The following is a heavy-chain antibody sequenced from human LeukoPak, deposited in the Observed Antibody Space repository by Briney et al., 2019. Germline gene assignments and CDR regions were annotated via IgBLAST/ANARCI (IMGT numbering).Heavy chain of an antibody. V-gene: IGHV3-20*04. Sequence: PGGSLRLSCTAPGSRFDDHGMAWVRQVPGKGLEWGCGINWNGGSTGYADSVKGRFTISRDNAKNSLYLQMNSLRADDTALYYCARGDSSGWYFDDWGQGTLVTVSS. CDR3: ARGDSSGWYFDD. CDR1: GSRFDDHG. J-gene: IGHJ4*02. CDR2: INWNGGST. D-gene: IGHD6-19*01.